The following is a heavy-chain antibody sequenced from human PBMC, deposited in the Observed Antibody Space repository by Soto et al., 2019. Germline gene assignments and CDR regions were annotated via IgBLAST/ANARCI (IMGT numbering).Heavy chain of an antibody. D-gene: IGHD3-10*01. V-gene: IGHV3-11*01. CDR2: ISSSGSTI. CDR3: ARVAVNERITMVRGVMEDYYYMDV. Sequence: GGSLRLSCAASGFTFSDYYMSWIRQAPGKGLEWVSYISSSGSTIYYADSVKGRFTISRDNAKNSLYLQMNSLRAEDTAVYYCARVAVNERITMVRGVMEDYYYMDVWGKGTTVTVSS. J-gene: IGHJ6*03. CDR1: GFTFSDYY.